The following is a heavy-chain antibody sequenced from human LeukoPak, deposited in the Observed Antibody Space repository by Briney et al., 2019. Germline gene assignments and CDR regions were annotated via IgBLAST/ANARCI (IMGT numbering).Heavy chain of an antibody. J-gene: IGHJ3*02. Sequence: SETLSLTCTVSGGSISSYYWSWLRQPPGKGLEWIGYIYYSGSTNYNPSLKSRVTISVDTSKNQFSLKLSSVPAADTAVYYCARSRGDRYSSSWYGTAVGAFDIWGQGTMVTVSS. CDR2: IYYSGST. CDR1: GGSISSYY. D-gene: IGHD6-13*01. V-gene: IGHV4-59*01. CDR3: ARSRGDRYSSSWYGTAVGAFDI.